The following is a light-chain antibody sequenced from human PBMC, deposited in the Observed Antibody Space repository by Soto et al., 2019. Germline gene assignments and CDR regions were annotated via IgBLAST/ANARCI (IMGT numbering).Light chain of an antibody. Sequence: EVVITPSPATPSASPGARATLSCRASPSVXSNLAGYQHKPDQAPRLLIDCXSTRATGRPARFSGSGSGTEFTLPISSLQSEDFAVYYCQQYKNWPPTFGQGTKVDIK. CDR1: PSVXSN. J-gene: IGKJ1*01. CDR2: CXS. V-gene: IGKV3D-15*01. CDR3: QQYKNWPPT.